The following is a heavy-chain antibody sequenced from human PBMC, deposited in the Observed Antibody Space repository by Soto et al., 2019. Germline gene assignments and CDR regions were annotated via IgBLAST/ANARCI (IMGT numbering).Heavy chain of an antibody. CDR3: ASALYYDFWSGYYKSYYYYMDV. V-gene: IGHV3-66*01. D-gene: IGHD3-3*01. CDR2: IYSGGST. J-gene: IGHJ6*03. Sequence: GGSLRLSCAASGFSVSSDYMSWVRQAPGKGLEWVSFIYSGGSTYSADSVKGRFTISRDNAKNTLYLQMNSLRAEDTAVYYCASALYYDFWSGYYKSYYYYMDVWGKGTTVTVSS. CDR1: GFSVSSDY.